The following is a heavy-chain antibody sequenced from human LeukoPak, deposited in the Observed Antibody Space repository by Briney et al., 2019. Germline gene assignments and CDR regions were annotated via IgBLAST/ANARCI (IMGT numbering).Heavy chain of an antibody. CDR2: ISSSGNNI. D-gene: IGHD5/OR15-5a*01. J-gene: IGHJ4*02. CDR3: ARRSSYFDY. V-gene: IGHV3-48*03. CDR1: GFTFSSYE. Sequence: GGSLRLSCAASGFTFSSYEMNWVRQAPGKGLEWVSYISSSGNNIYHADSVKCRFTISRDNAKNPLYLQMNSLRAEDTAVYYCARRSSYFDYWGQGTLVTVSS.